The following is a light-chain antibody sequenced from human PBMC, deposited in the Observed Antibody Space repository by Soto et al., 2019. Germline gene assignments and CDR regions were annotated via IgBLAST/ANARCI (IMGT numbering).Light chain of an antibody. CDR1: QVIDSW. J-gene: IGKJ4*01. CDR3: QQGNSFPRT. Sequence: DIQMTQSPSSVSASIGDRVTITCRASQVIDSWLDWFQQKPGEAPRLLIYAAISLHSGVPSRFSGAGSGTEFSLTISSLQPEDFATYFCQQGNSFPRTFGGGTKVEIK. V-gene: IGKV1-12*01. CDR2: AAI.